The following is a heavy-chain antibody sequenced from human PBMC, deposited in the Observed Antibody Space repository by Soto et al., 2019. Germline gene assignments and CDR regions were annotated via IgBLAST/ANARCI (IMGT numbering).Heavy chain of an antibody. CDR1: GGSISSGGYY. D-gene: IGHD2-2*01. CDR3: ARVEGYCSSTSCYFSYFHY. V-gene: IGHV4-31*03. CDR2: IYYSGST. J-gene: IGHJ4*02. Sequence: SETLSLTCTVSGGSISSGGYYWSWIRQHPGKGLEWIGYIYYSGSTYYNPSLKSRVTISVDTSKNQFSLKLSSVTAADTAVYYCARVEGYCSSTSCYFSYFHYWGQGTLVTVSS.